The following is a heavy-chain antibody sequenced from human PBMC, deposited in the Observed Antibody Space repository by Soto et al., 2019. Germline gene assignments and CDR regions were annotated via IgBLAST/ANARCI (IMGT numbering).Heavy chain of an antibody. CDR3: ARGMGTGSYYYYYGMDV. V-gene: IGHV1-69*12. Sequence: QVQLVQSGAEVKKPGSSVKVSCKASGGIFSSYAISWVRQAPGQGLEWMGGIIPIFGTANYAQKFQGRVTITADESTSTAYMELSSLRSEDTAVYYCARGMGTGSYYYYYGMDVWGQGTTVTVSS. J-gene: IGHJ6*02. CDR2: IIPIFGTA. D-gene: IGHD3-10*01. CDR1: GGIFSSYA.